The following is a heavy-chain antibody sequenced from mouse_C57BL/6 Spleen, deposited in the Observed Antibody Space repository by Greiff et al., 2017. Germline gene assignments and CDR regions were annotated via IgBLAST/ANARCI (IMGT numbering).Heavy chain of an antibody. D-gene: IGHD1-1*01. CDR2: IDPETGGT. V-gene: IGHV1-15*01. Sequence: QVQLKESGAELVRPGASVTLSCKASGYTFTDYEMHWVKQTPVHGLEWIGAIDPETGGTAYNQKFKGKAILTADKSSSTAYMELRSLTSEDSAVYYCTRGSFITLMDYWGQGTSVTVSS. J-gene: IGHJ4*01. CDR1: GYTFTDYE. CDR3: TRGSFITLMDY.